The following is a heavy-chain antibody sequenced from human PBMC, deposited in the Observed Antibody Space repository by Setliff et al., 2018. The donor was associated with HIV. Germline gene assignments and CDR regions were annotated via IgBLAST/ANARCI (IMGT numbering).Heavy chain of an antibody. Sequence: ASVKVSCKVSGYTLTEVSIHWVRQAPGKGLEWMGYFDPEDGETVHAQKFQGRVTMTRDTSTNTVYMELSSLTFEDTAVYFCARDLRDGSSTYFHYFYFMDVWGKGATVTVSS. CDR1: GYTLTEVS. CDR3: ARDLRDGSSTYFHYFYFMDV. CDR2: FDPEDGET. V-gene: IGHV1-24*01. J-gene: IGHJ6*03. D-gene: IGHD3-10*01.